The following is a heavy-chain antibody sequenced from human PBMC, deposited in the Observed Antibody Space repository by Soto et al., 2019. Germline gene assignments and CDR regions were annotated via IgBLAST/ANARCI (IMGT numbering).Heavy chain of an antibody. J-gene: IGHJ4*02. CDR1: GDSVSSNIVT. Sequence: PSQTLSLTCAISGDSVSSNIVTWDWIRQSPSRGLEWLGRTYYRSQWFNDYAVSVKSRMTINADTSKNQFSLQLHYVTPEDTAVYYCARLIGTSWFVGWGQGTPVTVSS. CDR2: TYYRSQWFN. D-gene: IGHD6-13*01. V-gene: IGHV6-1*01. CDR3: ARLIGTSWFVG.